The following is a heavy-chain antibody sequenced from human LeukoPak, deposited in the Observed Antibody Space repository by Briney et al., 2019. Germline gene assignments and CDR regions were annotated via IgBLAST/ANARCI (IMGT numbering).Heavy chain of an antibody. Sequence: ASVKVSCDASGYTLTRYYMHWVRDPPGQGLEWMALISPSGGRTFYAQKFQGRVTMTRDISTSTVYMELSSLRSEDTAVYYCARGLASYMDVWGKGTTVTVSS. CDR3: ARGLASYMDV. J-gene: IGHJ6*03. V-gene: IGHV1-46*01. CDR1: GYTLTRYY. D-gene: IGHD2-21*01. CDR2: ISPSGGRT.